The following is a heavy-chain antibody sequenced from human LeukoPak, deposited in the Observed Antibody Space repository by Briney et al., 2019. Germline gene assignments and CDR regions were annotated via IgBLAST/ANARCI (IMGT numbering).Heavy chain of an antibody. J-gene: IGHJ5*02. CDR2: IYPGDSDT. Sequence: ESLKISCKGFGYSFTNYWIGWVRQMSGKGLEWMGIIYPGDSDTRHSPSFQGQVSISADTSISTAYLQWSSLKASDTATYYCARRNGGNRNYWFDPWGQGTLVTVSS. D-gene: IGHD4-23*01. V-gene: IGHV5-51*01. CDR3: ARRNGGNRNYWFDP. CDR1: GYSFTNYW.